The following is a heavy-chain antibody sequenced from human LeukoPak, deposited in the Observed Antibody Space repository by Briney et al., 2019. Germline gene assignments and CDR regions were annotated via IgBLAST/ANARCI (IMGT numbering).Heavy chain of an antibody. D-gene: IGHD2-15*01. CDR2: IKKKSDGGTT. CDR3: AADLGYCSGGSCHRGCFDY. J-gene: IGHJ4*02. V-gene: IGHV3-15*01. CDR1: GFTFSHAW. Sequence: GGSLRLSCAASGFTFSHAWMSWVRQAPGKGLEWVGRIKKKSDGGTTDYAAPVKGRFTISTDDSKNTLYLQMNGLKTEDTAVYHCAADLGYCSGGSCHRGCFDYWGQGILVTVSS.